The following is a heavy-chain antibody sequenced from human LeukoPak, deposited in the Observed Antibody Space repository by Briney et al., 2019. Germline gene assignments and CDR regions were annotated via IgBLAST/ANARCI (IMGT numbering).Heavy chain of an antibody. CDR1: GFSFTNYS. Sequence: GGSLRLSCAASGFSFTNYSMNWVRQAPGKGLEWVSSISSSSIYTYYAHSVKGRFNISRDNTKNSLYMQMNSLRAEDTAVYYCARDRDPYYDYLWGSYRPSYFDDWGQGTLVTVSS. D-gene: IGHD3-16*02. J-gene: IGHJ4*02. CDR2: ISSSSIYT. V-gene: IGHV3-21*01. CDR3: ARDRDPYYDYLWGSYRPSYFDD.